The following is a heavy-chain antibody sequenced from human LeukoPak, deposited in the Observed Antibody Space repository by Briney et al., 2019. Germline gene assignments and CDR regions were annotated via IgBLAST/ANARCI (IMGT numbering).Heavy chain of an antibody. V-gene: IGHV4-4*02. CDR2: IYHSGST. J-gene: IGHJ3*02. Sequence: SGTLSLTCAVSGGSISSSNWWSWVRQPPGKGLEWIGEIYHSGSTNYNPSLKSRVIISVDTSKNQFSLKLNSVTAADTAVYYCAREASNYGRAFDIWGQGTMVTVSS. CDR3: AREASNYGRAFDI. CDR1: GGSISSSNW. D-gene: IGHD3-10*01.